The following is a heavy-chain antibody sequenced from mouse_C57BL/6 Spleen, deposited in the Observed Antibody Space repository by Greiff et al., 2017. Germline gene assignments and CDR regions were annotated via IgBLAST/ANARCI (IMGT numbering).Heavy chain of an antibody. CDR2: INPSTGGT. Sequence: VQLQQSGPELVQPGASVKISCKASGYSFTGYYMTWVKQSPEKSLEWIGVINPSTGGTTYNQKFKAKATLTVDKSSSTAYMQLKSLTSEDSAVYYCARVHSSGYDAMDYWGQGTSVTVSS. D-gene: IGHD3-2*02. V-gene: IGHV1-42*01. CDR1: GYSFTGYY. J-gene: IGHJ4*01. CDR3: ARVHSSGYDAMDY.